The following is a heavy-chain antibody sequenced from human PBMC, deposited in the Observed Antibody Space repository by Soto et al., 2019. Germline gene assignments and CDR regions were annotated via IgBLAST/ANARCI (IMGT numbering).Heavy chain of an antibody. CDR3: AIQRAPYGSGSYVPYDY. D-gene: IGHD3-10*01. Sequence: ASVKVSCKASGYTFTSYGISWVRQAPGQGLEWMGWISAYNGNTNYAQKLQGRVTMTTDTSTSTAYMELRSLRSDDTAVYYCAIQRAPYGSGSYVPYDYWGQGTRVTVSS. CDR1: GYTFTSYG. V-gene: IGHV1-18*04. CDR2: ISAYNGNT. J-gene: IGHJ4*02.